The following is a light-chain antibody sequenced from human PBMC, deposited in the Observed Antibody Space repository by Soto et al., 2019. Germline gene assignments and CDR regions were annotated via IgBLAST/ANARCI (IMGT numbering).Light chain of an antibody. CDR2: AAS. J-gene: IGKJ5*01. CDR1: QSISSY. V-gene: IGKV1-39*01. CDR3: QQSYSTTIT. Sequence: IQMTHSPSSLSASVGDRFTITCRASQSISSYLNWYQQKPGKAPKLLIYAASSLQSGVPSRFSGSGSGTDFTLTISSLQPEDFATYYCQQSYSTTITFGQGTRLE.